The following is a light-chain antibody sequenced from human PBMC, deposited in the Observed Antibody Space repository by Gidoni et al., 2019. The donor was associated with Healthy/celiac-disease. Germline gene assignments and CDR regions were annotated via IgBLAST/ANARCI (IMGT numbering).Light chain of an antibody. CDR1: TGTVSSHHY. Sequence: QPVLTQEPPLTVSPGGTVTFTCGSSTGTVSSHHYPYWFQQKPGHAPRTLIYDTTNNTSWTPPRFSGSLRGGKSALTLAGAVPEDEADYYCSVFYNGVGVFGGGTKLTVL. CDR2: DTT. J-gene: IGLJ2*01. V-gene: IGLV7-46*01. CDR3: SVFYNGVGV.